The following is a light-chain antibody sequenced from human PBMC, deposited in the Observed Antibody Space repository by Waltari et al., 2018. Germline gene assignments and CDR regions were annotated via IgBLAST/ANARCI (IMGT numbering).Light chain of an antibody. J-gene: IGKJ1*01. CDR2: GAS. Sequence: EIVLTQSPGTLFLSPGEGATLSCRASQSVSRTLAWYQQKPGQAPRLLIYGASRRATGSPDRFSGSGSGTGCSLTISRLEPDDSAVYLCQHYVSLPATFGQGTKVEIK. CDR1: QSVSRT. V-gene: IGKV3-20*01. CDR3: QHYVSLPAT.